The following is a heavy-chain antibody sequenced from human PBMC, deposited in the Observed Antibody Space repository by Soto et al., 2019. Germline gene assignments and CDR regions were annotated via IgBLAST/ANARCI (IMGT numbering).Heavy chain of an antibody. CDR3: ARDPRGDCSGGSCYYGMDV. CDR2: INPNSGGT. V-gene: IGHV1-2*04. Sequence: ASVKVSCKASGYTFTGYYMHWVLQAPGQGLEWMGWINPNSGGTNYAQKFRGWVTMTRDTSISTAYMELSRLRSDDTAVYYCARDPRGDCSGGSCYYGMDVWGQGTTVTVSS. D-gene: IGHD2-15*01. CDR1: GYTFTGYY. J-gene: IGHJ6*02.